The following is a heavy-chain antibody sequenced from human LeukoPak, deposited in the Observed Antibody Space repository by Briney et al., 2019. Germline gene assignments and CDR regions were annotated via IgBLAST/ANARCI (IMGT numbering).Heavy chain of an antibody. CDR3: ARDEVGAGNTYVKFDY. CDR2: ISYDGSNK. CDR1: GFTFSNYG. V-gene: IGHV3-30*03. J-gene: IGHJ4*02. D-gene: IGHD3-10*02. Sequence: GGSLRLSCAASGFTFSNYGMHWVRQAPGKGLEWVAVISYDGSNKYYADSVKGRFTISRDNSKNTLYLQLNSLRAEDTAVYYCARDEVGAGNTYVKFDYWGQGTLVTVSS.